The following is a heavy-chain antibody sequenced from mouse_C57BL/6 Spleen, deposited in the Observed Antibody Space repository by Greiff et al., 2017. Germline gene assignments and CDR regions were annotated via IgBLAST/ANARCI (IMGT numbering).Heavy chain of an antibody. J-gene: IGHJ2*01. CDR2: INYDGSST. CDR3: ARGGYYGSSYKYFDY. Sequence: EVHLVESEGGLVQPGSSMKLSCTASGFTFSDYYMAWVRQVPEKGLEWVANINYDGSSTYYLDSLKSRFIISRDNAKNILYLQMSSLKSEDTATYYCARGGYYGSSYKYFDYWGQGTTLTVSS. D-gene: IGHD1-1*01. V-gene: IGHV5-16*01. CDR1: GFTFSDYY.